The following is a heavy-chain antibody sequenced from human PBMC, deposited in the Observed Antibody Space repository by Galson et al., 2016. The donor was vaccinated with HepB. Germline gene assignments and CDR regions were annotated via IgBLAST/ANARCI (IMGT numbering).Heavy chain of an antibody. J-gene: IGHJ6*02. V-gene: IGHV3-7*01. D-gene: IGHD3-16*02. CDR3: ARDHRYTWGTGRFYYYALDI. CDR1: GFIFSNSG. CDR2: ISKDGSEN. Sequence: SLRLSCAASGFIFSNSGMSWVRQAPGKGLEWVAPISKDGSENYFVDSVKGRFSISRDNSKNSLYLQMSSLRAEDTAVYYCARDHRYTWGTGRFYYYALDIWGQGTTVTVSS.